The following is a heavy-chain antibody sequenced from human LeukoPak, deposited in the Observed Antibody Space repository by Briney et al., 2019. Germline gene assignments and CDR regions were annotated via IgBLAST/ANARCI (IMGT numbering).Heavy chain of an antibody. CDR2: IKQDGSEK. V-gene: IGHV3-7*01. CDR1: GFTFSSYW. J-gene: IGHJ4*02. CDR3: AKAVLTAPLVT. Sequence: GGSLRLSCAASGFTFSSYWMSWVRQAPGKGLEWVANIKQDGSEKYYADSVKGRFTISRDNSKNTLYLQMNSLRAEDTAVYYCAKAVLTAPLVTWGQGTLVTVSS. D-gene: IGHD4-11*01.